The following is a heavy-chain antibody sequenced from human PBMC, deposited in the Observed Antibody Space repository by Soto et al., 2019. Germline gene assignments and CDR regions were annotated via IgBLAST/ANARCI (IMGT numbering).Heavy chain of an antibody. CDR3: ARVLSSAAVAGTPHFDY. CDR2: IYYSGST. CDR1: GVSISSGDYY. Sequence: PSETLSLTCTVSGVSISSGDYYWSWIRQPPGKGLEWIGYIYYSGSTYYNPSLKRRVTISVDTSKNQFSLKLSSVTAADTAVSYCARVLSSAAVAGTPHFDYWGQGTLVTVSS. D-gene: IGHD6-19*01. J-gene: IGHJ4*02. V-gene: IGHV4-30-4*01.